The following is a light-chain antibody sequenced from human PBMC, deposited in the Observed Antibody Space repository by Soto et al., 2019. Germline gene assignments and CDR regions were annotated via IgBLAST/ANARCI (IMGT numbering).Light chain of an antibody. CDR1: ESVASPN. CDR3: QQYGSSPPKT. Sequence: EVVLTPSPATLSLSPVEAATLSCRASESVASPNLAWYQQKPGQAPRLLFYSASRRATGVPDRFSGSGSGTEFTLTISRLEPEDLAVYYCQQYGSSPPKTFGQGTKVDIK. V-gene: IGKV3-20*01. CDR2: SAS. J-gene: IGKJ1*01.